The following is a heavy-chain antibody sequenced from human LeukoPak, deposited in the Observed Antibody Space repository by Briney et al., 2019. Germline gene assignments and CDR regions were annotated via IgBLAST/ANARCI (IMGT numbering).Heavy chain of an antibody. CDR1: GFTFSSYE. D-gene: IGHD2-21*02. J-gene: IGHJ3*02. CDR2: ISDIGTTQ. V-gene: IGHV3-48*03. CDR3: ARDRSKVTAYDDALDI. Sequence: GGSVRLSCAASGFTFSSYELNWVRQAPGKGLEWVSYISDIGTTQHYADSVKGRFTISRDNAKNSLYLQMNSLTGEDTAVYYCARDRSKVTAYDDALDIWGQGTMVIVSS.